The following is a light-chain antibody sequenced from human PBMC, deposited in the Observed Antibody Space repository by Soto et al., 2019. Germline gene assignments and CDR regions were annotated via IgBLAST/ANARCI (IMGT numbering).Light chain of an antibody. J-gene: IGLJ2*01. CDR3: QSYDSSLSAHVV. CDR1: SSNIGAGYD. CDR2: GNS. V-gene: IGLV1-40*01. Sequence: QLVLTQPPSVSGAPVQRVTISCTGSSSNIGAGYDVHWYQQLPGTAPKLLIYGNSNRPSGVPDRFSGSKSGTSASLAITGLQAEDEADYYCQSYDSSLSAHVVFGGGTKVTVL.